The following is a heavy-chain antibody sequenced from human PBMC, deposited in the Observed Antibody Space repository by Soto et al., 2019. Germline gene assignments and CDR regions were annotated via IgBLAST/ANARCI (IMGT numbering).Heavy chain of an antibody. CDR2: MNPNTGNT. D-gene: IGHD1-26*01. CDR3: ARGRIVGGTTEV. V-gene: IGHV1-8*01. J-gene: IGHJ6*02. Sequence: ASLKVSCKTAGYIFTSYDINCGRQATGQGLEWMGWMNPNTGNTGYAQKFQGRVTMTGNISITTAYMELYSLRSEDTAVYYCARGRIVGGTTEVWGQGTTVTVSS. CDR1: GYIFTSYD.